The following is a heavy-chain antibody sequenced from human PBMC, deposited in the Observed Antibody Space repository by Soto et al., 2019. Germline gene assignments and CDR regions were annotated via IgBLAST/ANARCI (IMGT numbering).Heavy chain of an antibody. Sequence: SETLSLTCAVYGGSFSGYYWSWIRQPPGKGLEWIGEINHSGSTNYNPSLKSRVTISVDTSKNQFSLKLSSVTAADTAVYYCARARVWAPFFDYWGQGTLVTVSS. CDR2: INHSGST. CDR3: ARARVWAPFFDY. V-gene: IGHV4-34*01. D-gene: IGHD6-13*01. CDR1: GGSFSGYY. J-gene: IGHJ4*02.